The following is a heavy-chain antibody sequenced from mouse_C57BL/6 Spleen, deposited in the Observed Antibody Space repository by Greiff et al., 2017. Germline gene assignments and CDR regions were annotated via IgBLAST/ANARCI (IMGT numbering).Heavy chain of an antibody. J-gene: IGHJ3*01. Sequence: QVQLQQPGAELVKPGASVKLSCKASGYTFTSYWMHWVKQRPGQGLEWIGMIHPNSGSTNYNEKFKSKATLTVDKSSSTAYMQLSSLTSEDSAVYYCATPYDYDGAPSYGGQGTLVTVSA. V-gene: IGHV1-64*01. CDR1: GYTFTSYW. D-gene: IGHD2-4*01. CDR3: ATPYDYDGAPSY. CDR2: IHPNSGST.